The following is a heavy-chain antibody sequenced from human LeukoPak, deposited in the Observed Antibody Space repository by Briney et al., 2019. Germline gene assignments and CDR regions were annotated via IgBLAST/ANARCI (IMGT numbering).Heavy chain of an antibody. Sequence: SETLSLTCTVSGGSIRSYYWSWIRRPPGKGLEWIGYIFYSGSTSYNPSLKSRVTISVDTSKNQFSLRLTSVTAADTAVYYCAGLVGRYSSGLYYYYFDYWGQGTLVTVSS. D-gene: IGHD3-22*01. CDR2: IFYSGST. CDR1: GGSIRSYY. CDR3: AGLVGRYSSGLYYYYFDY. V-gene: IGHV4-59*01. J-gene: IGHJ4*02.